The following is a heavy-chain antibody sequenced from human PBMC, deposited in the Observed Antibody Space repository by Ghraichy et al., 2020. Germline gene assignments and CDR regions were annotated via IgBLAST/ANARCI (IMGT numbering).Heavy chain of an antibody. V-gene: IGHV4-31*03. Sequence: SETLSLTCTVSGGSISSGGYYWSWIRQHPGKGLEWIGYIYYSGSTYYNPSLKSRVTISVDTSKNQFSLKLSSVTAADTAVYYCARDPGWVSSSSGSGGMDVWGQGTTVTVSS. J-gene: IGHJ6*02. CDR3: ARDPGWVSSSSGSGGMDV. CDR1: GGSISSGGYY. D-gene: IGHD6-6*01. CDR2: IYYSGST.